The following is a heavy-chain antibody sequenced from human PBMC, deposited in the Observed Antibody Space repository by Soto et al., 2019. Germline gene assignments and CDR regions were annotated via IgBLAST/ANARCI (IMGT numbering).Heavy chain of an antibody. Sequence: SETLSLTCAVSGYSISSGYYWGWIRQPPGKGLEWIGSIYHSGSTYYNPSLKSRVTISVDTSKNQFSLKLDSVTAADAAVYYCAGSPYYYYGMDVWGQGTSVTVSS. J-gene: IGHJ6*02. CDR3: AGSPYYYYGMDV. CDR1: GYSISSGYY. V-gene: IGHV4-38-2*01. CDR2: IYHSGST. D-gene: IGHD6-13*01.